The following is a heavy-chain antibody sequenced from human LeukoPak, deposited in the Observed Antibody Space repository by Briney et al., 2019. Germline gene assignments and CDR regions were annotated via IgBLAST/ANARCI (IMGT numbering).Heavy chain of an antibody. D-gene: IGHD3-10*01. V-gene: IGHV3-9*01. CDR3: AKVVRFGEFGFDY. CDR2: ISWNSGTI. Sequence: GGSLRLSCAASGFTFDDYAMHWVRQAPGKGLEWVSGISWNSGTIGYADSVKGRFTISRDNAKNSLYLQMNSLRAEDTALYYCAKVVRFGEFGFDYWGQGTLVTVSS. J-gene: IGHJ4*02. CDR1: GFTFDDYA.